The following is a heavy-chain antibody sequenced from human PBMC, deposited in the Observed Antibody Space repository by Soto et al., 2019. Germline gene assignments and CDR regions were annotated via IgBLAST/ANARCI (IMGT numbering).Heavy chain of an antibody. CDR1: VVPVSRYA. CDR2: ISSNGGST. D-gene: IGHD6-19*01. J-gene: IGHJ4*02. V-gene: IGHV3-64D*06. Sequence: PPVSLGLASSASVVPVSRYAMHGVRTAPGKGLEYVSAISSNGGSTYYAASVKGRFTISRDNSKNTLYLQMSSLRAEDTAVYYCVKDLPIAVACTDYWGQGPLVNV. CDR3: VKDLPIAVACTDY.